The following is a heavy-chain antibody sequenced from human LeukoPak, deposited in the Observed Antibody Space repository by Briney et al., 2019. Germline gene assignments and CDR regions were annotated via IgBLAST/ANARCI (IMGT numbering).Heavy chain of an antibody. J-gene: IGHJ2*01. V-gene: IGHV1-69*05. CDR3: ARDRGSSSSGWYFDL. CDR1: GGTFSSYA. CDR2: IIPIFGTA. Sequence: ASVKVSCKASGGTFSSYAISWVRQAPGQGLEWMGGIIPIFGTANYAQKFQGRVTITTDESTSTAYMELSSLRSEDTAVYYCARDRGSSSSGWYFDLWGRGTLVTVSS. D-gene: IGHD6-6*01.